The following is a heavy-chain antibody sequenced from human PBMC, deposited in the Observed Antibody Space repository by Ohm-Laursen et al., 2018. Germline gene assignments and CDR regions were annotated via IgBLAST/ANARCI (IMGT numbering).Heavy chain of an antibody. CDR1: GLTFTSYS. D-gene: IGHD3-22*01. Sequence: SLRLSCAASGLTFTSYSMNWVRQAPGKGLEWVSSISSSSSYIYYADSVKGRFTISRDNAKNSLYLQMNSLRAEDTAVYYCARDLADSSGAPFDPWGQGTLVTVSS. CDR2: ISSSSSYI. V-gene: IGHV3-21*01. J-gene: IGHJ5*02. CDR3: ARDLADSSGAPFDP.